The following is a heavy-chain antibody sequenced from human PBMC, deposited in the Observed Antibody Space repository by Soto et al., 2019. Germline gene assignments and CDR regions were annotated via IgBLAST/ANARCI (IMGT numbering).Heavy chain of an antibody. CDR3: ARVDYYGSGSYYNGPFDY. V-gene: IGHV3-53*04. J-gene: IGHJ4*02. CDR1: GFTVSSNY. CDR2: IYSGGST. Sequence: GGSLRLSCAASGFTVSSNYMSWVRQAPGKGLEWVSVIYSGGSTYYADSVKGRFTISRHNSKNTLYLQMNSLRAEDTAVYYCARVDYYGSGSYYNGPFDYWGQGTLVTVSS. D-gene: IGHD3-10*01.